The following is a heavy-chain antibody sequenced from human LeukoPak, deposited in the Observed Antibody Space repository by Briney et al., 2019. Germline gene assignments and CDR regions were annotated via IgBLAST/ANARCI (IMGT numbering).Heavy chain of an antibody. CDR2: ISYDGTNK. V-gene: IGHV3-30*03. CDR3: VRTGGYSYGPFEY. Sequence: GGSLRLSCAASGITFSSYGMHWVRQAPGKGLEWVARISYDGTNKDYAHSVKARFTISRDNAKNSLFLQMNSLRDEDTAVYYCVRTGGYSYGPFEYWGQGTLVSVSS. CDR1: GITFSSYG. D-gene: IGHD5-18*01. J-gene: IGHJ4*02.